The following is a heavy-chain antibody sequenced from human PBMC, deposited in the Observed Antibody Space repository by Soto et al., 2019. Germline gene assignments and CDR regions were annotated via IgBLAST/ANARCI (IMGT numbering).Heavy chain of an antibody. CDR3: ARDGGERNYYDSSGYFIPPYH. Sequence: GGSLRLSCAASGFTFRSYWMHWVRQAPGKGLVWVSRINNDGSSTSYADSVKGRFTISRDNAKNMVYLQMNSLRAEDTAVYYCARDGGERNYYDSSGYFIPPYHWGQGTLVTVSS. V-gene: IGHV3-74*01. CDR2: INNDGSST. J-gene: IGHJ4*02. D-gene: IGHD3-22*01. CDR1: GFTFRSYW.